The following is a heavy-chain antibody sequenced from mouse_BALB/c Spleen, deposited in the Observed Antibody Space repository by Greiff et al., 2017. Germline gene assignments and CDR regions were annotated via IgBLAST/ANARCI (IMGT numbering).Heavy chain of an antibody. J-gene: IGHJ4*01. V-gene: IGHV2-9*02. Sequence: VQVVESGPGLVAPSQSLSITCTVSGFSLTSYGVHWVRQPPGKGLEWLGVIWAGGSTNYNSALMSRLSISKDNSKSQVFLKMNSLQTDDTAMYYCARAWGLGAMDYWGQGTSVTVSS. CDR2: IWAGGST. CDR3: ARAWGLGAMDY. CDR1: GFSLTSYG. D-gene: IGHD4-1*01.